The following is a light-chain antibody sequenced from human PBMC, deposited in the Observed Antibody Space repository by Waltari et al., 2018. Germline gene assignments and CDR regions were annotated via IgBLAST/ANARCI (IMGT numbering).Light chain of an antibody. CDR3: AAWDNSLSGWV. V-gene: IGLV1-47*01. Sequence: QSVLTQPPSASGTPGQRVTISCSGLSSNIGNHYVFWYQQLPGTAPKLLIYRNDQRPSGVPDRFSGSKSVTSASLAIGGLRSEDEADYHCAAWDNSLSGWVFGEGTKLTVL. CDR1: SSNIGNHY. J-gene: IGLJ3*02. CDR2: RND.